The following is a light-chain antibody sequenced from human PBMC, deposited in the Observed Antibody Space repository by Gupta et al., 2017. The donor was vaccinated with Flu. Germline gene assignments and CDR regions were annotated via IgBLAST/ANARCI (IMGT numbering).Light chain of an antibody. CDR3: QQYKRWPLT. CDR1: RSLSHR. Sequence: ATRSLSHRLDWYHQKPGQLPSRVIYDTSAWTAGVPAGWSGSGSGTEFSLTISSIQSEDFGIDYCQQYKRWPLTFGGGTKVENK. J-gene: IGKJ4*01. CDR2: DTS. V-gene: IGKV3-15*01.